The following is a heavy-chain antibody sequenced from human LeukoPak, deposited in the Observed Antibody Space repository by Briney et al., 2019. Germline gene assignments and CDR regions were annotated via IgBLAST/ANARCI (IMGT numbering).Heavy chain of an antibody. CDR2: ITGSGGNT. J-gene: IGHJ4*02. D-gene: IGHD2-21*02. Sequence: GGSLRLSCAASGFIISSYSMSWVRQAPGMGLEWVSVITGSGGNTYYADSVKGRFTISRDNSKNTLYLQMNSLRAEDTAVYYCAKAERYCGGDCYPYYFDYWGQGTLVTVSS. CDR3: AKAERYCGGDCYPYYFDY. CDR1: GFIISSYS. V-gene: IGHV3-23*01.